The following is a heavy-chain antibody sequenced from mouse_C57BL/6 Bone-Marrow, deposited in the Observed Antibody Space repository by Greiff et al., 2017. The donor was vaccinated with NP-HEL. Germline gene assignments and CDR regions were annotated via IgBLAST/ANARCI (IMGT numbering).Heavy chain of an antibody. V-gene: IGHV7-3*01. CDR1: GFTFTDYY. CDR2: IRNKANGYTT. J-gene: IGHJ4*01. CDR3: ARSPLYYLYAMDY. D-gene: IGHD2-1*01. Sequence: EVHLVESGGGLVQPGGSLSLSCAASGFTFTDYYMSWVRQPPGKALEWLGFIRNKANGYTTEYSASVKGRFTISRDNSQSILYLQMNALRAEDSATYYCARSPLYYLYAMDYWGQGTSVTVSS.